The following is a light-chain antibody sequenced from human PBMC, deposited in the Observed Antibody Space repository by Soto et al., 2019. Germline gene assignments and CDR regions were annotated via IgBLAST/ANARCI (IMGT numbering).Light chain of an antibody. J-gene: IGLJ2*01. Sequence: QPVLTQSSSASASLGSSVKLTCTLSSGHSSYVIVWHQQQPGKAPRYLMKFESSGSYNKGSGVPDRFSGSSSGAGRYLTISDLQSEDEADYYCETWDTNTRIFGGGTQLTVL. V-gene: IGLV4-60*03. CDR3: ETWDTNTRI. CDR1: SGHSSYV. CDR2: FESSGSY.